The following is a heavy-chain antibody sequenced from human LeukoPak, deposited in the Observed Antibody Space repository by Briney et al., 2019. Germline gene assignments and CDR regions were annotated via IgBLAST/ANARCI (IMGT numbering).Heavy chain of an antibody. D-gene: IGHD6-13*01. Sequence: PGRSLRLSCAASGFTLDDYAMHWVRQAPGKGLEWVSGISWNSGSIGYADSVKGRFTISRDNAKNSLYLQMNSLRAEDTALYYCAKDLPAPGIAAAPLGPYGMDVWGQGTTVTVSS. CDR2: ISWNSGSI. V-gene: IGHV3-9*01. J-gene: IGHJ6*02. CDR1: GFTLDDYA. CDR3: AKDLPAPGIAAAPLGPYGMDV.